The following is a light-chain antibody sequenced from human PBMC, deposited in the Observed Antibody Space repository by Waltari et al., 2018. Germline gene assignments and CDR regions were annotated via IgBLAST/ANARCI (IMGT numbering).Light chain of an antibody. Sequence: QSVVTQPPSASGPPGQRVSISCSGTSSNIGMNSVSWYRQLPGEAPQLLIYSNNQRPSGVPDRLSGSKSGTSASLAISGLQSEDEAYFYCASWDDSLNAYVFGPGTRVTVL. V-gene: IGLV1-44*01. J-gene: IGLJ1*01. CDR3: ASWDDSLNAYV. CDR1: SSNIGMNS. CDR2: SNN.